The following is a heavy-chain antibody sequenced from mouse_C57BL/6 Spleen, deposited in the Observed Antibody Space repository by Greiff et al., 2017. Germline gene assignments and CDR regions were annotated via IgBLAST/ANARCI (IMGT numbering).Heavy chain of an antibody. D-gene: IGHD1-1*01. V-gene: IGHV2-6-1*01. CDR2: IWSDGST. CDR1: GFSLTSYG. CDR3: ARHDDYYGSSSAWFAY. Sequence: VQRVESGPGLVAPSQSLSITCTVSGFSLTSYGVHWVRQPPGKGLEWLVVIWSDGSTTYNSALKSRLSISKDNSKSQVILKMNRLRTCDTAMYYCARHDDYYGSSSAWFAYWGQGTLVTVSA. J-gene: IGHJ3*01.